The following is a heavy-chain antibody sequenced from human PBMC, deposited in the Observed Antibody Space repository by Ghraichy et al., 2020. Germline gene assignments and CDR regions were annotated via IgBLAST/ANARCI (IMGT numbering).Heavy chain of an antibody. J-gene: IGHJ6*02. CDR2: IYPGDSDT. CDR1: GYSFTSYW. CDR3: ARHQSPQQLVWPMGGMDV. Sequence: GESLNISCKGSGYSFTSYWIGWVRQMPGKGLEWMGIIYPGDSDTRYSPSFQGQVTISADKSISTAYLQWSSLKASDTAMYYCARHQSPQQLVWPMGGMDVWGQGTTVTVSS. D-gene: IGHD6-13*01. V-gene: IGHV5-51*01.